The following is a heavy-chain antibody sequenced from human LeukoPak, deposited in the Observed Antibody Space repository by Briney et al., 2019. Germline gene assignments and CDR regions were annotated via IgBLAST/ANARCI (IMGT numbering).Heavy chain of an antibody. CDR2: IYYSGST. D-gene: IGHD5-12*01. CDR3: ATLGGGYSGYDFTDY. Sequence: PPETLSLTCTVSGGSISSYYWSWIRQPPGKGLEWIGYIYYSGSTNYNPSLKSRVAISVDTSKNQFSLKLSPVTAADTAVYYCATLGGGYSGYDFTDYWGQGTLVTVSS. J-gene: IGHJ4*02. CDR1: GGSISSYY. V-gene: IGHV4-59*12.